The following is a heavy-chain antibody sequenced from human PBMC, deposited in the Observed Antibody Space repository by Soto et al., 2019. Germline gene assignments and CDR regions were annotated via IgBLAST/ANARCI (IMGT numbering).Heavy chain of an antibody. Sequence: EVPLVESGGGSVEPGGSLRLSCVAPGFTFSDAWMSWVRQAPGKGLEWVGRIKSKTDGGTTDYAVPVKGRFTISRDDSENTLYLQMNSLNTEDTAVYFCAKDGFRSGYYRSYYYYGMDVWGQGTTVTVSS. V-gene: IGHV3-15*01. J-gene: IGHJ6*02. CDR3: AKDGFRSGYYRSYYYYGMDV. CDR2: IKSKTDGGTT. CDR1: GFTFSDAW. D-gene: IGHD3-3*01.